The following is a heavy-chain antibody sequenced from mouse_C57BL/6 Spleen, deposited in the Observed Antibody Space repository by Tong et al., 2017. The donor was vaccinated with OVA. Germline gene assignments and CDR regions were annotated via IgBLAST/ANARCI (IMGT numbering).Heavy chain of an antibody. Sequence: VQLQESGPELVKPGASVKISCKASGYAFSSSWMNWVKQRPGKGLEWIGRIYPGDGDTNYNGKFKGKATLTADKSYSTAYMQLSSLTSEDSAVYFCVGGPFDYWGQGTTLTVSS. V-gene: IGHV1-82*01. J-gene: IGHJ2*01. CDR1: GYAFSSSW. CDR2: IYPGDGDT. CDR3: VGGPFDY.